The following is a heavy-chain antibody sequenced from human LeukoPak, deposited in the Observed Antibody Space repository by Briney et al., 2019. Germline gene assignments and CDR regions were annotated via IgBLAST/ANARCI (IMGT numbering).Heavy chain of an antibody. D-gene: IGHD6-13*01. CDR3: ATSSSWYFLEY. J-gene: IGHJ4*02. CDR1: GFXFDDDA. CDR2: ISGDGDST. Sequence: PGGSLRLSCAASGFXFDDDAIQWVRQGPGKGLEWVSFISGDGDSTYYADSVKGRFTISRDNIKNSLYLQMNSLRSEDTALYYCATSSSWYFLEYWGQGTLVTVSS. V-gene: IGHV3-43*02.